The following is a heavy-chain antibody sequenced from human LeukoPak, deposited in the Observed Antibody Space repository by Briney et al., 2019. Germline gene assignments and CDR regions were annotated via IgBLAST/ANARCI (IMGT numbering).Heavy chain of an antibody. J-gene: IGHJ5*02. CDR2: INPNSGGT. D-gene: IGHD3-10*01. V-gene: IGHV1-2*02. CDR3: ARDVHGSGRPTLGFDP. CDR1: GGTFSSYA. Sequence: ASVKVSCKASGGTFSSYAISWVRQAPGQGLEWMGWINPNSGGTNYAQKFQGRVTMTRDTSISTAYMELSRLRSDDTAVYYCARDVHGSGRPTLGFDPWGQGTLVTVSS.